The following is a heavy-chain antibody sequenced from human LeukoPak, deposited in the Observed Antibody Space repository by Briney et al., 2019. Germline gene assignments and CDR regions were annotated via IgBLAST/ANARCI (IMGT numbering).Heavy chain of an antibody. D-gene: IGHD6-13*01. CDR3: AKGDSSSFDY. CDR2: INPNSGGT. Sequence: ASVKVSCKASGCTFTGYYMHWVRQAPGHGLEWMGRINPNSGGTNYAQKFQGRVTMTRDTSISTAYMELGRLRSDDTAVYYCAKGDSSSFDYWGQGTLVTVSS. V-gene: IGHV1-2*06. CDR1: GCTFTGYY. J-gene: IGHJ4*02.